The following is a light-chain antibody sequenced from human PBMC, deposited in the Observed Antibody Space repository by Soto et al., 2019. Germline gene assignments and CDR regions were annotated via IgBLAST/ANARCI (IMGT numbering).Light chain of an antibody. CDR3: QQYHDWPWT. J-gene: IGKJ1*01. Sequence: ERVLTQSPASLSLSPGERATLCCRASQSVSSNLVWYQQKPGQAPRLLFYGASTRATGIPARFSGSGSGTEFTLTISSLQSEDFAVYYCQQYHDWPWTFGQGTKVDIK. CDR2: GAS. V-gene: IGKV3-15*01. CDR1: QSVSSN.